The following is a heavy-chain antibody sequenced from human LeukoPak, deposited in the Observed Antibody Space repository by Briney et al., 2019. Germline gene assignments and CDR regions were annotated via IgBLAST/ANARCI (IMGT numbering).Heavy chain of an antibody. CDR2: IYSGGNT. Sequence: GGSLRLSCTVSGFTVSINSMSWVRQAPGKGLEWVSFIYSGGNTHYSDSVKGRFTISRDNSKNTLYLQMNSLRAEDTAVFYCARRAGEYSHPYDYWGQGTLVTVSS. CDR1: GFTVSINS. V-gene: IGHV3-53*01. J-gene: IGHJ4*02. D-gene: IGHD2/OR15-2a*01. CDR3: ARRAGEYSHPYDY.